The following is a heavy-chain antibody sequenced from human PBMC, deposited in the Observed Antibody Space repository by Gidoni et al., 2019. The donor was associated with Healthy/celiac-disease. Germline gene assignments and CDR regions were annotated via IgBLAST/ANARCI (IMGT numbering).Heavy chain of an antibody. Sequence: EVQLLESGGGLVQPGGSLRLSWAASGFTFSSYAMSWVRQAPGKGLEWVSAISCRGGSTYYAASVKGRFTISRDNSKNTLYLQMNSLRAEDTAVYYCAKRDCSSTSCPAPVDYWGQGTLVTVSS. CDR2: ISCRGGST. CDR1: GFTFSSYA. J-gene: IGHJ4*02. D-gene: IGHD2-2*01. CDR3: AKRDCSSTSCPAPVDY. V-gene: IGHV3-23*01.